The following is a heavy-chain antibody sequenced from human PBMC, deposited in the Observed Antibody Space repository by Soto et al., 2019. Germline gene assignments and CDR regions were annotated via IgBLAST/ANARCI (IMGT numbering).Heavy chain of an antibody. Sequence: ESGGGVVQPGRSLRLSCAASGFTFSSYGMHWVRQAPGKGLEWVAVIWYDGSNKYYADSVKGRFTISRDNSKNTLYLQMNSLRAEDTAVYYCARDPPIVGATTSVDYWGQGTLVTVSS. D-gene: IGHD1-26*01. J-gene: IGHJ4*02. CDR3: ARDPPIVGATTSVDY. CDR1: GFTFSSYG. CDR2: IWYDGSNK. V-gene: IGHV3-33*01.